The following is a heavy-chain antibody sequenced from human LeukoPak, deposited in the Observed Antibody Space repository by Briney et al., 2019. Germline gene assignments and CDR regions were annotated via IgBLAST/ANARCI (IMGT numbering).Heavy chain of an antibody. Sequence: AGGSLRLSCAASGFTFSSYSMNWVRQAPGKGLEWVSSISSSSSYIYYADSVKGRFTISRDNAKNSLYLQMNSLRAEDTAVYYCARETYYYDSSGLDYWGQGTLVTVSS. D-gene: IGHD3-22*01. V-gene: IGHV3-21*01. CDR2: ISSSSSYI. CDR3: ARETYYYDSSGLDY. CDR1: GFTFSSYS. J-gene: IGHJ4*02.